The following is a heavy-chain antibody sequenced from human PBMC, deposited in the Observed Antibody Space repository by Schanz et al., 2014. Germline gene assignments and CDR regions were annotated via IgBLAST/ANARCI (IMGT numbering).Heavy chain of an antibody. D-gene: IGHD3-3*01. J-gene: IGHJ4*02. CDR3: VRDSFFAFDF. Sequence: PGGSLRLSCAASGITFSSHRFNWVRQAPGKGLEWVSYVSRSTPDIYYADSVKGRFTMSRDNAKNSVFLQMNSLRAEDTAVYYCVRDSFFAFDFWGQGPLVTVSS. V-gene: IGHV3-48*01. CDR1: GITFSSHR. CDR2: VSRSTPDI.